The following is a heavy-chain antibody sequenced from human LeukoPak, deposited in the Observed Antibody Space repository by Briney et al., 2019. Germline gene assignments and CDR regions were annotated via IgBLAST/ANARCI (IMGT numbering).Heavy chain of an antibody. CDR2: IYSGGST. CDR1: GFTFSSYS. Sequence: GGSLRLSCAASGFTFSSYSMNWVRQAPGKGLEWVSVIYSGGSTNYADSVKGRFTISRDNSKNTLYLQMNSLRVEDTAVYYCARGGGAEAFDIWGQGTMVTVSS. V-gene: IGHV3-66*01. D-gene: IGHD2-21*01. CDR3: ARGGGAEAFDI. J-gene: IGHJ3*02.